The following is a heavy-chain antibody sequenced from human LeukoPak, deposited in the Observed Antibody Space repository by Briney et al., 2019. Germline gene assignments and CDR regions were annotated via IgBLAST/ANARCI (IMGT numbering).Heavy chain of an antibody. CDR1: GYHFTSYW. CDR3: ARRGYCSGGSCHSLNLFDP. CDR2: IYPGDSDT. Sequence: GGSLQLSGKGSGYHFTSYWIGWVRQMPGKGLEGMGIIYPGDSDTRYSPSFQGQVTISADKSISTAYLQWSSLKASDTAMYYCARRGYCSGGSCHSLNLFDPWGQGTLVTVSS. J-gene: IGHJ5*02. D-gene: IGHD2-15*01. V-gene: IGHV5-51*01.